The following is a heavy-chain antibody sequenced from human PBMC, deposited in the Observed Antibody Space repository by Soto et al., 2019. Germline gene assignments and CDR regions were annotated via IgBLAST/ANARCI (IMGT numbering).Heavy chain of an antibody. Sequence: GECRVVYCWGSGLTFSTYWIGWVRQVPGKGLEWMGVIYPDDSDTRYSPSFQGRVTISADKSNSTAYLQWSSLEASDTAVYYCARAFRSNYYAFWGQGTLVTVSS. D-gene: IGHD3-3*01. CDR3: ARAFRSNYYAF. J-gene: IGHJ4*02. CDR2: IYPDDSDT. CDR1: GLTFSTYW. V-gene: IGHV5-51*03.